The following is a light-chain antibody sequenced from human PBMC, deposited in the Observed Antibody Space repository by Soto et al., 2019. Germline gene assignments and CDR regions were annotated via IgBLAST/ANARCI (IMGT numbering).Light chain of an antibody. CDR3: QQYNNWPPWT. J-gene: IGKJ1*01. CDR2: GAS. Sequence: EIVLTQSPVTLSLSPGERVTLSCRASQSVSSTYLAWYQQKPGQPPRLLIYGASTRATGIPARFSGSGSGTEFTLTISSLQSEDFAVYYCQQYNNWPPWTFGQGTKVDIK. CDR1: QSVSSTY. V-gene: IGKV3-15*01.